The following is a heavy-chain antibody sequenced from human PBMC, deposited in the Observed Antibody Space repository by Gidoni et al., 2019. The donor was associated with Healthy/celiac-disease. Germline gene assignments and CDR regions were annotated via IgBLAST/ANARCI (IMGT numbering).Heavy chain of an antibody. CDR2: IIPIFGTA. J-gene: IGHJ4*02. CDR1: GGTFSSYA. CDR3: ARDREDQRSDYPSSYFDY. V-gene: IGHV1-69*01. Sequence: QVQLVQSGAEVKKPGSSVKVSCKASGGTFSSYAISWVRQAPGQGLEWMGGIIPIFGTANYAQKFQGRVTITADESTSTAYMELSSLRSEDTAVYYCARDREDQRSDYPSSYFDYWGQGTLVTVSS. D-gene: IGHD4-17*01.